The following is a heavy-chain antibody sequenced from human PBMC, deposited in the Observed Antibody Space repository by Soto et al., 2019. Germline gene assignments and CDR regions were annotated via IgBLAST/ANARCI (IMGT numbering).Heavy chain of an antibody. CDR3: ARDMVRGIMTKRFDY. CDR2: ISAYNGNT. V-gene: IGHV1-18*01. CDR1: GYTFTSYG. Sequence: ASLKVSCKASGYTFTSYGISWVRQAPGQGLEWMGWISAYNGNTNYAQKLQGRVTMTTDTSTSTAYMELRSLRSDDTAVYYCARDMVRGIMTKRFDYWGQGTQVTVSS. J-gene: IGHJ4*02. D-gene: IGHD3-10*01.